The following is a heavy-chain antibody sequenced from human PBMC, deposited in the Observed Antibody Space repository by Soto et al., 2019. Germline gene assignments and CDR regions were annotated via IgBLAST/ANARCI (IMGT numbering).Heavy chain of an antibody. CDR2: VWNDGTNK. D-gene: IGHD1-26*01. J-gene: IGHJ4*02. CDR3: ARGEFGSHYWAMDY. V-gene: IGHV3-33*01. Sequence: QLLLVESGGGVVQPGTSLRLSCAAAGFTFRSHAMHWVRQAPGKGLEWVGIVWNDGTNKLYGGSVKGRFTISRDNSKNTLSLHMNSLTAEDTAVYYCARGEFGSHYWAMDYWGQGALVIVSS. CDR1: GFTFRSHA.